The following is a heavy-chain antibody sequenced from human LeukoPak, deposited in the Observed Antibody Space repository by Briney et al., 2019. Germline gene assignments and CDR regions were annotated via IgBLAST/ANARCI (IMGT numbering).Heavy chain of an antibody. Sequence: ASVKVSCKASGYTFTSYGISWVRQAPGQGLEWMGWISAYNGNTNYAQKLQGRVTMTTDTSTSTAYMELRSLRSDDTAVYYCARDRSWSSSSPDTSDYWGQGTLVTVSS. J-gene: IGHJ4*02. CDR2: ISAYNGNT. V-gene: IGHV1-18*01. CDR1: GYTFTSYG. D-gene: IGHD6-6*01. CDR3: ARDRSWSSSSPDTSDY.